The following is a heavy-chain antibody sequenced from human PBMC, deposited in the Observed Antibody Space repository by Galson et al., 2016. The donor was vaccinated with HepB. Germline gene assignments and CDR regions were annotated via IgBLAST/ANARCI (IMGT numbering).Heavy chain of an antibody. CDR3: ARDRGRGAVVVAATFDY. CDR1: GYTLTSYG. J-gene: IGHJ4*02. Sequence: SVKVSCKASGYTLTSYGISWVRQAPGQGLEWMGWISAYNGNTNYAQKLQGRVTMTTDTSTSTAYMELRSLRSDDTAVYYCARDRGRGAVVVAATFDYWGQGTLVTVSS. D-gene: IGHD2-15*01. V-gene: IGHV1-18*01. CDR2: ISAYNGNT.